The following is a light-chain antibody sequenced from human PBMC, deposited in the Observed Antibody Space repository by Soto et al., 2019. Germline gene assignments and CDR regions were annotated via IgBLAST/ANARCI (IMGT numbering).Light chain of an antibody. J-gene: IGKJ1*01. V-gene: IGKV1-5*01. CDR2: DAS. CDR3: QQYSSYSAWT. CDR1: QSISKW. Sequence: DLQMTQSPSTLSASIGDRVTITCRASQSISKWLAWHQQKPGKAPKLLIYDASSLQSGVPPRFSGSGSGTEFTLTIRSLQPDDIATYYCQQYSSYSAWTFGEGTKVEIK.